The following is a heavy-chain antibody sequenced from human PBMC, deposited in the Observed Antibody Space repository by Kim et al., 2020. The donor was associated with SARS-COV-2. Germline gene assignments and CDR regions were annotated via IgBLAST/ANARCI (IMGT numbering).Heavy chain of an antibody. J-gene: IGHJ4*02. V-gene: IGHV1-3*01. Sequence: KYSQKFQGRVTITRDTSASTAYMELSSLRSEDTAVYYCARGYYGSGLDYWGQGTLVTVSS. CDR3: ARGYYGSGLDY. D-gene: IGHD3-10*01.